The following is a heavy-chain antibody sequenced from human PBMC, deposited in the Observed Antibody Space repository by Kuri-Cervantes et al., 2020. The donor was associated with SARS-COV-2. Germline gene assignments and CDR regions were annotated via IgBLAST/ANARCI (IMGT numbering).Heavy chain of an antibody. Sequence: ASVKVSCKAPETTFPNYDINWVRQATGQGLEWMGMVKTNSGNTLYAQFFQGRVTMTRVTSTSTVYMELSSLTSEDTAIYYCYCAPKEGFDSWGQGTLVTDSS. CDR2: VKTNSGNT. J-gene: IGHJ4*02. CDR1: ETTFPNYD. CDR3: YCAPKEGFDS. V-gene: IGHV1-8*01. D-gene: IGHD2-21*01.